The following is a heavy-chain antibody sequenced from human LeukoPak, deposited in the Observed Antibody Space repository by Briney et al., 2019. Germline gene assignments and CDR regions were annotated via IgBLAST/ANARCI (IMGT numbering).Heavy chain of an antibody. V-gene: IGHV3-15*01. CDR3: TTRGGFGY. D-gene: IGHD4-23*01. J-gene: IGHJ4*02. CDR1: GFTFSDAG. CDR2: IKNKVDGGTT. Sequence: GGSLRLSCAGSGFTFSDAGMSWVRRAPGQGLEWIGRIKNKVDGGTTDYAAPVKGRFTISRDDSKNTAYLQMDRLKTEDTAVYYCTTRGGFGYWGQGTLVTVSS.